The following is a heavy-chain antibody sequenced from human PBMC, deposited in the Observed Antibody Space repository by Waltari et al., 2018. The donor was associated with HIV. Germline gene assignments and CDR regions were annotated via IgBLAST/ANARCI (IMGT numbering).Heavy chain of an antibody. J-gene: IGHJ4*02. V-gene: IGHV3-30*18. CDR2: IWHDETNK. Sequence: QVQLVESGGGVVQPGRSLRLSCAASGFPFSRTGLHWVSQAPGKGLEWVAVIWHDETNKYYADSVTGRFTISRDNSMNTLYLQMNSLRAEDTAMYYCAKEDSSSSDPHYFDYWGQGTLVTVSS. D-gene: IGHD6-6*01. CDR3: AKEDSSSSDPHYFDY. CDR1: GFPFSRTG.